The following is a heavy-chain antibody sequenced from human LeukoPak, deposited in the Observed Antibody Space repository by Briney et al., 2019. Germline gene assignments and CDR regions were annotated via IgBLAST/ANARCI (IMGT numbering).Heavy chain of an antibody. Sequence: SETLSLTCAVYGGSFSGYYWSWIRQPPGKGLEWIGEINHSGSTNYNPSLKSRVTISVDTSKNQFSLKLSSVTAADTAVYYWARGDHLNIVGATVFDYWGQGTLVTVSS. CDR1: GGSFSGYY. J-gene: IGHJ4*02. CDR3: ARGDHLNIVGATVFDY. D-gene: IGHD1-26*01. V-gene: IGHV4-34*01. CDR2: INHSGST.